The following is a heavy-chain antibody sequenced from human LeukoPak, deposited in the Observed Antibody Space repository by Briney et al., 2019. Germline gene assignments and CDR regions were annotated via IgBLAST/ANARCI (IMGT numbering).Heavy chain of an antibody. V-gene: IGHV3-33*01. J-gene: IGHJ4*02. CDR3: ASPADVDTAMIVY. CDR2: IWYDGSNK. Sequence: PGGSLRLSCAVSGFTFSSYGMHWVRQAPGKGLEWVAVIWYDGSNKYYADSVKGRFTISRDNSKNTLYLQMNSLRAEDTAAYYCASPADVDTAMIVYWGQGTLVTVSS. CDR1: GFTFSSYG. D-gene: IGHD5-18*01.